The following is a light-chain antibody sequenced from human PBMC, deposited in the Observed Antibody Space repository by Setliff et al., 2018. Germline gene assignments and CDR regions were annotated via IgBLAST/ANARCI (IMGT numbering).Light chain of an antibody. V-gene: IGLV2-14*01. CDR2: DVS. CDR3: SSYISSSTFV. J-gene: IGLJ1*01. CDR1: SSDVGGYNY. Sequence: ALTQPASVSGSPGQSITISCTGTSSDVGGYNYVSWYQQHPGKAPKLMIYDVSKRPSGVSNRFSGSKSGNTASLTISGLQAEDEADYYCSSYISSSTFVFGTGTKGTV.